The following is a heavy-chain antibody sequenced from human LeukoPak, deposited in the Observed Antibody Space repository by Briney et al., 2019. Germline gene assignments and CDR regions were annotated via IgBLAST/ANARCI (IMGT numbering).Heavy chain of an antibody. J-gene: IGHJ5*02. CDR1: GYTFTSYG. V-gene: IGHV1-18*01. CDR3: ARTITMIVSGWFDP. D-gene: IGHD3-22*01. CDR2: ISAYNGNT. Sequence: ASVKVSCKASGYTFTSYGISWVRQAPGQGLEWMGWISAYNGNTNYAQKLQGRVTMTTDTSTSTAYMELRSLRSDDTAVYYCARTITMIVSGWFDPWGQGTLVTVSS.